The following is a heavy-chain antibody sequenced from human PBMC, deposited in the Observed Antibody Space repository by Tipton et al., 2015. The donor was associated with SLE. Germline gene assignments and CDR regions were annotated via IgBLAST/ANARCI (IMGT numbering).Heavy chain of an antibody. V-gene: IGHV4-34*01. CDR2: INHSGST. D-gene: IGHD3-10*01. Sequence: TLSLTCAVYGGSFSGYYWSWIRQPPGKGLGWIGEINHSGSTNYNPSLKSRVTISVDTSKNQFSLKLSSVTAAHTAVYYCAALGYYGAGSRCWGQGTLVAVSP. CDR1: GGSFSGYY. J-gene: IGHJ4*02. CDR3: AALGYYGAGSRC.